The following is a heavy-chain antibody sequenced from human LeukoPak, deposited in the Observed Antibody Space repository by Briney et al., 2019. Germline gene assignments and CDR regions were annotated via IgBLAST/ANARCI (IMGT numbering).Heavy chain of an antibody. V-gene: IGHV4-39*01. CDR3: ARHGPLYDIWSAQFYFDY. CDR1: GASFSSTNYY. D-gene: IGHD3-3*01. Sequence: SETLSLTCTVSGASFSSTNYYWGWIRQPPGKGLEWIGSICYSGSTYYNPSLKSRVTISVDTSKNQFSLKLSSVTAADTAVYYCARHGPLYDIWSAQFYFDYWGQGTLVAVSS. J-gene: IGHJ4*02. CDR2: ICYSGST.